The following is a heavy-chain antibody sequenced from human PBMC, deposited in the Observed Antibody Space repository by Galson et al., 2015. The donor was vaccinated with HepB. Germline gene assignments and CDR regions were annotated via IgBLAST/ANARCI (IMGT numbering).Heavy chain of an antibody. D-gene: IGHD2-21*02. Sequence: SLRLSCAASGFDVSENYMAWVRQAPGKELQWVSLIYSGGLEYYADSVKGRFSVSRDKSKNMLHLQMNSLRVEDTAVYYCARNRGSDYYGGDCFDYWGHGTLVTVS. V-gene: IGHV3-66*01. CDR2: IYSGGLE. CDR1: GFDVSENY. CDR3: ARNRGSDYYGGDCFDY. J-gene: IGHJ4*01.